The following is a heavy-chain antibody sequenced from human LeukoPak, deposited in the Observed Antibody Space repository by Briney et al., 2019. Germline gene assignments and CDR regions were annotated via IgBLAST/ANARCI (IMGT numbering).Heavy chain of an antibody. J-gene: IGHJ4*02. CDR3: AKEVRPNEY. CDR2: ISLSGDRT. V-gene: IGHV3-23*01. CDR1: GFALYNYA. Sequence: GGSLRLSCTASGFALYNYAMSWVRQAPGKGLEWVSSISLSGDRTFYADSVKGRFSISRDTSENTLYLQMNSLRAEDTAVYYCAKEVRPNEYWGQGTLATVSS.